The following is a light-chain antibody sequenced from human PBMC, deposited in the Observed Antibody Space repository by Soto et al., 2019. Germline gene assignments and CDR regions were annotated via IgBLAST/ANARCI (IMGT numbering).Light chain of an antibody. Sequence: QSVLTQPPSASGTPGQRVTIACSGSSSNIGSTTVKWYQQLPGTAPKLLIYNNNQRPSGVPDRFSGSKSGTSASLAIRGLQPEDEADYYCAAWDDSLNGVVFGGGTKLTVL. CDR1: SSNIGSTT. CDR3: AAWDDSLNGVV. CDR2: NNN. V-gene: IGLV1-44*01. J-gene: IGLJ3*02.